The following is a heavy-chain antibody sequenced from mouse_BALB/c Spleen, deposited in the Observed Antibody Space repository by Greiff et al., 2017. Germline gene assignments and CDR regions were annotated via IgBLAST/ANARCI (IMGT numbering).Heavy chain of an antibody. J-gene: IGHJ2*01. CDR1: GFTFSSYT. CDR3: TRESSLFDY. CDR2: ISSGGSYT. D-gene: IGHD1-1*01. Sequence: EVHLVESGGGLVKPGGSLKLSCAASGFTFSSYTMSWVRQTPEKRLEWVATISSGGSYTYYPDSVKGRFTISRDNAKNTLYLQMSSLKSEDTAMYYCTRESSLFDYWGQGTTLTVSS. V-gene: IGHV5-6-4*01.